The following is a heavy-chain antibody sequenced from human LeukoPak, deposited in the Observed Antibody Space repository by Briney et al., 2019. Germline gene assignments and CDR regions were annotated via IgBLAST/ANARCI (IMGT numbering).Heavy chain of an antibody. Sequence: PGRPLRLSCAASGFTFDGSAMHWVRQAPGKGLEWLSGISWNSVNIDYADSVKGRITISRDNAKNSLYLQMNSLRAEDTAVYYCATGSGEVVRGVRPVYFDSWGQGTLVTVSS. CDR3: ATGSGEVVRGVRPVYFDS. D-gene: IGHD3-10*01. V-gene: IGHV3-9*01. CDR2: ISWNSVNI. J-gene: IGHJ4*02. CDR1: GFTFDGSA.